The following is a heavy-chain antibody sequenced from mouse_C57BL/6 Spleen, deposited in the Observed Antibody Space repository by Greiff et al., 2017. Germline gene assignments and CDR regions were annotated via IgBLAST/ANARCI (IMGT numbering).Heavy chain of an antibody. J-gene: IGHJ1*03. CDR2: IYPRSGNT. D-gene: IGHD2-3*01. V-gene: IGHV1-81*01. CDR1: GYTFTSYG. Sequence: VQLQQSGAELARPGASVKLSCKASGYTFTSYGISWVKQRTGQGLEWIGEIYPRSGNTYYNEKFKGKATLTADKSSSTAYMELRSLTSEDSAVXFCARSDGYPYWYFDVWGTGTTVTVSS. CDR3: ARSDGYPYWYFDV.